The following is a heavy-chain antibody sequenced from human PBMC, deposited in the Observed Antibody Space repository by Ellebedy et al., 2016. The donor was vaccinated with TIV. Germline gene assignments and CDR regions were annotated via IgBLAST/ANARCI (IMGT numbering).Heavy chain of an antibody. CDR3: TRDWPYYDSGTVQGWFDA. V-gene: IGHV1-18*04. Sequence: AASVKVSCKASGYTFTNYGITWVRQAPGQGLEWMGWISAHNGNTIYAQKFQGRVTITTDTPTRTAYMEMRSLRSDDTAQFYCTRDWPYYDSGTVQGWFDAWGQGTLVTVSS. CDR2: ISAHNGNT. CDR1: GYTFTNYG. D-gene: IGHD3-16*01. J-gene: IGHJ5*02.